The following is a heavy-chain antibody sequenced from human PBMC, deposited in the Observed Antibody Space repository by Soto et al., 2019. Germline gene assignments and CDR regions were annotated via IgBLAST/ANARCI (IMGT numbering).Heavy chain of an antibody. V-gene: IGHV3-33*01. CDR2: IWNDGSNS. D-gene: IGHD6-13*01. CDR1: GFTFNNYG. J-gene: IGHJ6*02. Sequence: QVQLVESGGGVVQPGRSLRLSCAASGFTFNNYGMHWVRQAPGKGLEWLAVIWNDGSNSSYANSVKGRFTISRDNSKNKLYLQKSSLRAEDTAAYYCARRQIPPPTRGAANARGGMDVWGQGTTVTVSS. CDR3: ARRQIPPPTRGAANARGGMDV.